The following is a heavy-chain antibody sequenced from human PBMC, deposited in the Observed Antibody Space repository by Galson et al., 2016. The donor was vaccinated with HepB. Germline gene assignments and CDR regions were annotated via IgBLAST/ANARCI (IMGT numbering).Heavy chain of an antibody. D-gene: IGHD6-19*01. Sequence: SLRLSCAASGFTFSSYAMSWVRQAPGKGLEWVSTISGSGYNTYYADSVKGRFTISRDNSKNTLYLQMNSLGAEDTAVYYCAKSQPGYSIGWYTLPIDAFEFWGQGTVVTVSS. CDR1: GFTFSSYA. CDR3: AKSQPGYSIGWYTLPIDAFEF. J-gene: IGHJ3*01. CDR2: ISGSGYNT. V-gene: IGHV3-23*01.